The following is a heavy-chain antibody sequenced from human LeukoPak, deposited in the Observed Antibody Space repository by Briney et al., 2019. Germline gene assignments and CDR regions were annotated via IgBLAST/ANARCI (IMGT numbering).Heavy chain of an antibody. CDR2: ITAYNGNT. J-gene: IGHJ4*02. Sequence: GASVKVSCKASGYTFTSYGISWVRQAPGQGLEWMGWITAYNGNTNYAQNLQGRVTVTTDTSTNTAYMELRSLRSDDTAVYYCARDDSGSYYGTSNRYFDYWGQGPLVTVSS. D-gene: IGHD1-26*01. V-gene: IGHV1-18*01. CDR1: GYTFTSYG. CDR3: ARDDSGSYYGTSNRYFDY.